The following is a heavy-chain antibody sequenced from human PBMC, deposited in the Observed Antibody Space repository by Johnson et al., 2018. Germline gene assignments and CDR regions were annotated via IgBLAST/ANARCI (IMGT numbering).Heavy chain of an antibody. V-gene: IGHV3-33*01. CDR3: ARARQFYSSSWPYDAFDI. CDR1: GFPFNSYG. J-gene: IGHJ3*02. CDR2: IWYDGSNK. D-gene: IGHD6-13*01. Sequence: VQLVESGGGVVQPGRSLRLSCAASGFPFNSYGIHWVRQAPGKGLEWVAVIWYDGSNKYYADSVKGRFTISRDNSKNTLYLQMNNLRAEDTAVYYCARARQFYSSSWPYDAFDIWGQGIMVTVSS.